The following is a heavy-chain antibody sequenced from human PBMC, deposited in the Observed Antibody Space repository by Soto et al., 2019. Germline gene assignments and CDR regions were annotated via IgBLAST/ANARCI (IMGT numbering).Heavy chain of an antibody. CDR2: IWYDGSNK. CDR1: GFTFSSYG. V-gene: IGHV3-33*01. D-gene: IGHD4-17*01. J-gene: IGHJ4*02. CDR3: ARDGVTTVTLDY. Sequence: QVQLVESGGGVVQPGRSLRLSCAASGFTFSSYGMHWVRQAPGKGLEWVAVIWYDGSNKYYADSVKGRFTISRDNSKNTLYQQMNSLTAEDTAVYYCARDGVTTVTLDYWGQGTLVTVSS.